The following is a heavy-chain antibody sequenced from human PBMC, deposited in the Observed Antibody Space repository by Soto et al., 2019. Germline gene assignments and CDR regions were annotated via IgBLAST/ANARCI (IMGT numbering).Heavy chain of an antibody. J-gene: IGHJ4*02. Sequence: QVQLVESGGGVVQPGRSLRLSCVVSGFTVSTYGMHWVRQAPGKGLEWVAVISRDGGTKYYADSVKGRFTISKDNSRNTLYLEMNNLRGDDMGVYYCTGEVASGYWGQGTLVTVSS. CDR1: GFTVSTYG. V-gene: IGHV3-30*03. CDR3: TGEVASGY. D-gene: IGHD2-8*02. CDR2: ISRDGGTK.